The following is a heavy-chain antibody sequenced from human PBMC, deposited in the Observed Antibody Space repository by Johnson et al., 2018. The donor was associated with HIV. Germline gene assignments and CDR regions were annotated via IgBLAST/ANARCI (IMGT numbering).Heavy chain of an antibody. J-gene: IGHJ3*02. D-gene: IGHD3-16*02. CDR1: GFTVSSNY. V-gene: IGHV3-7*01. Sequence: VQLVESGGGLVQPGGSLRLSCAASGFTVSSNYMNWVRQAPGKGLEWVANIKQDGSETYYVDSVKGRFTISRDNAKNSLYLQMNSLRAEDTAVYYCTTAIVIDAFDIWGQGTMVTVSS. CDR3: TTAIVIDAFDI. CDR2: IKQDGSET.